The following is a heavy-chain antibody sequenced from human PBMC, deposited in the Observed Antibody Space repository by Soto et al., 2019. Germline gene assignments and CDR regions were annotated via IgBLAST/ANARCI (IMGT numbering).Heavy chain of an antibody. Sequence: VASVKVSCKASGYTFTSYGISWVRQAPGQGLEWMGWISAYNGNTNYAQKLQGRVTMTTDTSTSTAYMELRSLRSDDTAVYYCARARRYCGGDCPYEYFQHWGQGTLVTVSS. D-gene: IGHD2-21*02. CDR1: GYTFTSYG. CDR2: ISAYNGNT. CDR3: ARARRYCGGDCPYEYFQH. J-gene: IGHJ1*01. V-gene: IGHV1-18*01.